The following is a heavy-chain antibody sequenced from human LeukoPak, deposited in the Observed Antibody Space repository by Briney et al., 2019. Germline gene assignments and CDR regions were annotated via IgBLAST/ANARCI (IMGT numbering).Heavy chain of an antibody. D-gene: IGHD3-3*01. Sequence: ASVKLSCKASGYTFTSYGISWVRQAPGQGLEWMGWVSAYNGNTNYAQTLQGRVTMTTDTSTSTAYMELRSLRSDDTAVYYCASSYDFWSGYYTLYYWGQGTLVTVSS. CDR3: ASSYDFWSGYYTLYY. CDR1: GYTFTSYG. CDR2: VSAYNGNT. J-gene: IGHJ4*02. V-gene: IGHV1-18*01.